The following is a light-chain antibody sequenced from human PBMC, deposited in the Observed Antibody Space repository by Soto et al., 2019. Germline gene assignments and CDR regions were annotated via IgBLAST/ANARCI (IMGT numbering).Light chain of an antibody. J-gene: IGKJ1*01. CDR3: QQYNRYSPWA. Sequence: DVQMTQSPSTLSASVGERVTITCRASQSVSTLLAWYHQKPGKAPKLLIYKASSLESGVPSRFSGSGSGTDFTLTISSLQTDDFGTYYCQQYNRYSPWAFGQGTKVEIK. V-gene: IGKV1-5*03. CDR2: KAS. CDR1: QSVSTL.